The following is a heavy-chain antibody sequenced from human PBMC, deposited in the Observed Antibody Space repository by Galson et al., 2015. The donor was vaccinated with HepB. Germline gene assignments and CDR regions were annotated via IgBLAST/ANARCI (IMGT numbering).Heavy chain of an antibody. J-gene: IGHJ2*01. D-gene: IGHD3-10*01. CDR1: GGSFSGYY. CDR2: INHSGST. V-gene: IGHV4-34*01. Sequence: TLSLTCAVYGGSFSGYYWSWIRQPPGKGLEWIGEINHSGSTNYNPSLKSRVTVSVDTSKNQFSLKLSSVTAADTAVYYCARGRGGRSGPLFDLWGRGTLITVSS. CDR3: ARGRGGRSGPLFDL.